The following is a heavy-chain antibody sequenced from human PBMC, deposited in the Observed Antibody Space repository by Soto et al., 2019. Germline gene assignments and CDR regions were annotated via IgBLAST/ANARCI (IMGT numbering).Heavy chain of an antibody. CDR3: ARSMHYSDGSNYSPFDY. CDR1: GGSVSSGNYY. D-gene: IGHD3-22*01. J-gene: IGHJ4*02. CDR2: VYYTGST. V-gene: IGHV4-61*01. Sequence: SEPLSLTCTVSGGSVSSGNYYWSWIRQPPGTGLEWIGYVYYTGSTKYNPSLKSRVTISIDASKNQFSLRLNSVTAADTAVYYCARSMHYSDGSNYSPFDYWGQGTLVTVSS.